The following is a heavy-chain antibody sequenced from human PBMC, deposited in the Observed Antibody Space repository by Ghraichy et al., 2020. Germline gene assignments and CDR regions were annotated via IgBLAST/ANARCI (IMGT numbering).Heavy chain of an antibody. CDR3: AAHHYYDSSGYLDY. CDR2: ISWNSGSI. V-gene: IGHV3-9*01. D-gene: IGHD3-22*01. J-gene: IGHJ4*02. CDR1: GFTFDDYA. Sequence: GGSLRLSCAASGFTFDDYAMHWVRQAPGKGLEWVSGISWNSGSIGYADSVKGRFTISRDNAKNSLYLQMNSLRAEDTALYYCAAHHYYDSSGYLDYWGQGTLVTVSS.